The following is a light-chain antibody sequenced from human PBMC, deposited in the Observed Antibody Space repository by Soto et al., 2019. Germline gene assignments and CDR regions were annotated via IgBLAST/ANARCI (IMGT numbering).Light chain of an antibody. CDR3: QQYAGSPT. Sequence: EIALTQSPGTLSLSPGERATLSCRASQSVTNNYLGWYQQKPGQAPRLLIYGASTRAGGIPDRFSGSGSGTDFTLTISRLEAEDVAVYYCQQYAGSPTFGPGTKVDTK. CDR2: GAS. V-gene: IGKV3-20*01. CDR1: QSVTNNY. J-gene: IGKJ3*01.